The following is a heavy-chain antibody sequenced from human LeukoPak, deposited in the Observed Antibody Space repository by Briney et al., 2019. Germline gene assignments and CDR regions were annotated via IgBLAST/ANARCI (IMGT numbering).Heavy chain of an antibody. V-gene: IGHV4-31*03. CDR2: IYYSGTT. CDR1: GGSIISGGYY. Sequence: KTSETLSLTCTVSGGSIISGGYYWSWIRQHPGKGLEWIGYIYYSGTTYYNPSLKSRLTISVDTSKNQFSLELRSVTAADTAVYYCARALYTYGGFDGFDYWGQGTLVTV. CDR3: ARALYTYGGFDGFDY. D-gene: IGHD5-18*01. J-gene: IGHJ4*02.